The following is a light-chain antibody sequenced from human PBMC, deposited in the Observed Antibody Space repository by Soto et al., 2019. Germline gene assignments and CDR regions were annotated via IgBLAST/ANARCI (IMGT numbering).Light chain of an antibody. Sequence: QLVLTQSPSASASLGASVKLTCTLSSGHSSYAIAWHQQQPEKGPRYLMKLNSDGSHSKGDGIPDRFSGSSSGAERYLTIFSLQSEDEADYYCQTCGTGIRVFGGGTKVTVL. CDR2: LNSDGSH. CDR1: SGHSSYA. CDR3: QTCGTGIRV. V-gene: IGLV4-69*01. J-gene: IGLJ3*02.